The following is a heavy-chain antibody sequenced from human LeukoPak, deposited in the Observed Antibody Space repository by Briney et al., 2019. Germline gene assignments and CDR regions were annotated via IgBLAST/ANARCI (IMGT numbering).Heavy chain of an antibody. J-gene: IGHJ4*02. V-gene: IGHV4-39*01. CDR2: ISYSGTS. D-gene: IGHD4-23*01. CDR1: GGSLNTDNYY. CDR3: ARHNTVVAFFDY. Sequence: SETLSLTCTVSGGSLNTDNYYWGWIRQPPGKGLEWIGSISYSGTSYYNPSLKSRVTISVDTSKNQFSLKLSSVTAADTAVYYCARHNTVVAFFDYWGQGTLVTVSS.